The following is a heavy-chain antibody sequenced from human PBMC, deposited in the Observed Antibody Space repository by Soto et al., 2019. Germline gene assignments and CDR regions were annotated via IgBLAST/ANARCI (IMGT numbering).Heavy chain of an antibody. V-gene: IGHV3-23*01. CDR2: ISVTGENS. CDR1: QFTFNVYG. J-gene: IGHJ5*02. CDR3: AKQHGAWPSNWLDA. Sequence: PGGSLRLSCTASQFTFNVYGMSWVRQAPGKGLEWVSSISVTGENSLYADSVRGRFTMSRDNSKDIPYLQMNSLRVDDTAMYYCAKQHGAWPSNWLDAWGQGALVTVSS.